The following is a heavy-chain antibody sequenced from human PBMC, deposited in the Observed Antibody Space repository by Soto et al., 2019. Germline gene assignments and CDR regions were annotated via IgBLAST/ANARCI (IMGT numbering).Heavy chain of an antibody. J-gene: IGHJ4*02. CDR2: ISSSSTTI. D-gene: IGHD1-1*01. Sequence: EVQLVESGGGLVQPGGSLRLSCEASGFTFSNFGINWVRQAPGKGLEWVSHISSSSTTIYYAESVKGRFTISRDNAKNSLYLQMSSLRGEDTAVYYCATSFITTLDRTAWGQGTLVTVSS. V-gene: IGHV3-48*01. CDR3: ATSFITTLDRTA. CDR1: GFTFSNFG.